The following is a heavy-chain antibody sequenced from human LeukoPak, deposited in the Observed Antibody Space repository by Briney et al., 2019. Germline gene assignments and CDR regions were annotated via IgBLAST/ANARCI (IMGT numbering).Heavy chain of an antibody. CDR3: AKDDPYCTSTSCYMGMHAFDI. V-gene: IGHV3-30*02. Sequence: TGGSLRLSCAASGVTLSSYGIHWVRQAPGKGLGWVAFTRYDGSNKYYADSVKGRFTISRDNSKTTMYLQMSSLSAEDTAVYYCAKDDPYCTSTSCYMGMHAFDIWGEGTMVTVSS. CDR1: GVTLSSYG. J-gene: IGHJ3*02. CDR2: TRYDGSNK. D-gene: IGHD2-2*02.